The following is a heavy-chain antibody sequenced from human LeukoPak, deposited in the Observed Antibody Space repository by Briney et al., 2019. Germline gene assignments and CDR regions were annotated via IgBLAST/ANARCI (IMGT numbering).Heavy chain of an antibody. CDR2: MNPNSGNT. Sequence: RASVKVSCKASGYTFTSYDINWVRQATGQGLEWMGWMNPNSGNTGYAQKFQGRVTITRNTSISTAYMELSSLRSEDTAVYYCARGQIWSSGYYFWLTRDGFDPWGQGTLVTVSS. CDR1: GYTFTSYD. CDR3: ARGQIWSSGYYFWLTRDGFDP. J-gene: IGHJ5*02. D-gene: IGHD3-22*01. V-gene: IGHV1-8*01.